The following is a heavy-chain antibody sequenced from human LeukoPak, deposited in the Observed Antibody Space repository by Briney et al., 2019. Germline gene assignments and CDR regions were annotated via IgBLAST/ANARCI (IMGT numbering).Heavy chain of an antibody. J-gene: IGHJ6*03. CDR3: ARREGSGNTRRSYYYYYMDV. D-gene: IGHD6-19*01. Sequence: PGGSLRLSCTGAEFTFRDHALSWVRQAPGKGLEWVSAISGSGGSTYYADSVKGRFTISRDNSKNTLYLQMNSLRAEDTAVYYCARREGSGNTRRSYYYYYMDVWGKGTTVTVSS. CDR2: ISGSGGST. V-gene: IGHV3-23*01. CDR1: EFTFRDHA.